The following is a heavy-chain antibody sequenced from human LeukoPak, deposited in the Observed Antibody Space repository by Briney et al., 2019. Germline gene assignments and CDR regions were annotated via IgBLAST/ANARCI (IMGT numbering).Heavy chain of an antibody. D-gene: IGHD4-11*01. Sequence: GGSLRLSCAASGFTFSNFYMSRFRQAPGKGLEWLSYISGSGTNQHYADSVRGRFTISRDNAENSLSLQMDSLRAEDTAVYYCARPVSPNYFYYMDVWGKGTTVTVSS. J-gene: IGHJ6*03. CDR1: GFTFSNFY. CDR2: ISGSGTNQ. V-gene: IGHV3-11*01. CDR3: ARPVSPNYFYYMDV.